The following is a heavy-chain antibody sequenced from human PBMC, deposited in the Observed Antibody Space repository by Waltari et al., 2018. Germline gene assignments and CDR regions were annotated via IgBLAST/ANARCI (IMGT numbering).Heavy chain of an antibody. CDR3: AKDRCTDGQCYTYFDY. J-gene: IGHJ4*02. Sequence: EVELLVSGGGLVQPGGTLRLSCAASGFTFNNFAIRWVRQAPGKGLEWVSAISGSGGTTYYADSVKGRFTISRDNSRNVLYLQMNTLSAEDTAVYYCAKDRCTDGQCYTYFDYWGQGALITVSS. CDR1: GFTFNNFA. D-gene: IGHD2-8*01. CDR2: ISGSGGTT. V-gene: IGHV3-23*01.